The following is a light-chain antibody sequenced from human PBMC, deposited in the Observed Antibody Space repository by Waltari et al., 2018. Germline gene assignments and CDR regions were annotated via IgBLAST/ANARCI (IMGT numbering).Light chain of an antibody. Sequence: EIVLTQSPATLSLSPGERATLSSRASQSITNYLAWYQQKRGQAPRLLISDASNRATGIPARFSGSGSGTDFTLTISGLEPEDFAVYYCQQRSNWPLLTFGGGTKVEIK. CDR3: QQRSNWPLLT. V-gene: IGKV3-11*01. CDR2: DAS. CDR1: QSITNY. J-gene: IGKJ4*01.